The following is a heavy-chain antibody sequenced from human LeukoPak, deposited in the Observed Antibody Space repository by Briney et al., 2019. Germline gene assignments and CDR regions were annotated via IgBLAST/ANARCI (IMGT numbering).Heavy chain of an antibody. CDR1: GYTLTELS. CDR3: ATSTRSSGPGIY. D-gene: IGHD3-22*01. CDR2: FDPEDGET. V-gene: IGHV1-24*01. Sequence: ASVKVSCKVSGYTLTELSMHWVRQAPGKGLEWMGGFDPEDGETIYAQKFQGRVTMTEDTSTDTAYMELSSLRSEDTAVYYCATSTRSSGPGIYRGQGTLVTVSS. J-gene: IGHJ4*02.